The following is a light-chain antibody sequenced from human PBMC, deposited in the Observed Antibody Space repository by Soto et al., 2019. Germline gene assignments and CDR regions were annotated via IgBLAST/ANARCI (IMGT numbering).Light chain of an antibody. CDR3: QTYDNSLGGSYV. CDR1: SSNLGAGYD. J-gene: IGLJ1*01. CDR2: GNR. Sequence: QSVLTQPPSVSGAPGQRVTISCTGNSSNLGAGYDVHWYQQLPGAAPKLVIFGNRNRPSGVPERFSGSKSGTSASLAITGLQAEDEADYYCQTYDNSLGGSYVFGTGTKLTVL. V-gene: IGLV1-40*01.